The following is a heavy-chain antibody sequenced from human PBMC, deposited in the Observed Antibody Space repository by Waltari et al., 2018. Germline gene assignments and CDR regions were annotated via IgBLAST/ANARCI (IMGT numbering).Heavy chain of an antibody. CDR2: IRYDGINK. D-gene: IGHD2-2*01. V-gene: IGHV3-30*02. CDR3: AKPVLATSGYYFDY. J-gene: IGHJ4*02. CDR1: GFTFSSYG. Sequence: QVQLVESGGGVVQPGGSLRLSCAASGFTFSSYGMHWVRQAPGKGLEWVAFIRYDGINKYYADSVKGRFTISRDNSKNTLYLQMNSLRAEDTAVYYCAKPVLATSGYYFDYWGQGTLVTVSS.